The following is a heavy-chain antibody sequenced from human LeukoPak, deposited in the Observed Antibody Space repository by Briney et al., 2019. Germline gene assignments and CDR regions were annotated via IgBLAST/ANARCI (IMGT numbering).Heavy chain of an antibody. V-gene: IGHV3-66*01. CDR1: GFTVSSNY. CDR3: ARGLVRFDY. Sequence: GGSLRLSCAASGFTVSSNYMTWVRQAPGKGLEWVSVIYSGGTTNYADSVKGRLTISRDNSKNTLYLQMNSLRVDDTAVYYCARGLVRFDYWGQGTLVTVSS. CDR2: IYSGGTT. J-gene: IGHJ4*02.